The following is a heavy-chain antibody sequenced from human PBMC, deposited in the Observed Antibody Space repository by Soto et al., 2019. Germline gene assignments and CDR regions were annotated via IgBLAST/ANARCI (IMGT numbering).Heavy chain of an antibody. V-gene: IGHV1-69*02. CDR1: GGTFSSYT. D-gene: IGHD6-19*01. CDR3: ARWGSAVAGTGRSFAY. CDR2: IIPILGIA. J-gene: IGHJ4*02. Sequence: SVKVSCKASGGTFSSYTISWVRQAPGQGLEWMGRIIPILGIANYAQKFQGRVTITRDTSASTAYMELSSLRSEDTAVYYCARWGSAVAGTGRSFAYWGQGTLVTVSS.